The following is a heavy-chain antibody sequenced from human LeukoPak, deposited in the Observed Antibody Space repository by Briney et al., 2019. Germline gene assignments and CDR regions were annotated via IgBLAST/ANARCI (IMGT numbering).Heavy chain of an antibody. Sequence: GGSLRLSCAASGFTFSSYGMHWVRQAPGKGLEWVAVIWYDGSNKYYADSVEGRFTISRDNSKNTLYLQMNSLRAEDTAVYYCARDPYVLLWFGELLHHYYYYGMDVWGKGTTVTVSS. J-gene: IGHJ6*04. V-gene: IGHV3-33*01. CDR1: GFTFSSYG. D-gene: IGHD3-10*01. CDR3: ARDPYVLLWFGELLHHYYYYGMDV. CDR2: IWYDGSNK.